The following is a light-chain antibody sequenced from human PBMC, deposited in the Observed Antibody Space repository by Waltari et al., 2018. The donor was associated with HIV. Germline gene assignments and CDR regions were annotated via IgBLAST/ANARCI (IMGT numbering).Light chain of an antibody. CDR2: EVS. J-gene: IGLJ2*01. CDR3: SSYGGSANLL. V-gene: IGLV2-8*01. CDR1: SSDIGGYTY. Sequence: QSALTQPPSASGSPGQSVTISCTGTSSDIGGYTYVSWYQQYPGKAPKLMIYEVSKRPSGVPDRVSGSKSANAASLTVSGLQAEDEADYYCSSYGGSANLLFGGGTKLTVL.